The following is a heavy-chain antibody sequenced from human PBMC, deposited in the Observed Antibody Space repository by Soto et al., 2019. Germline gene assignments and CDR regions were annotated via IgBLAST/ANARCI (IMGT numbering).Heavy chain of an antibody. D-gene: IGHD3-10*01. CDR1: GYTFTSYG. J-gene: IGHJ6*03. V-gene: IGHV1-18*04. Sequence: GASVKVSCKASGYTFTSYGISWVRQAPGQGPEWMGWISAYNGNTNYAQRLQGRVTISVDTSKNQFSLKLSSVTAADTAVYYCARHVWEGSGSYYNGPYYYYYMDVWGKGTTVTVSS. CDR2: ISAYNGNT. CDR3: ARHVWEGSGSYYNGPYYYYYMDV.